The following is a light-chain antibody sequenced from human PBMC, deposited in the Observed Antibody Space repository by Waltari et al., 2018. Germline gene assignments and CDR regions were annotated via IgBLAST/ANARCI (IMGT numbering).Light chain of an antibody. CDR2: DVS. CDR1: SSDVGDYNY. CDR3: CSYAGSRV. J-gene: IGLJ2*01. Sequence: QSALTQPRSVSGSPGPSVTISCPGTSSDVGDYNYVSWYQQNPGKAPKVMIYDVSKRPSGVPDRFSGSKSGNTASLTISGLQAEDEADYYCCSYAGSRVFGGGTKLTVL. V-gene: IGLV2-11*01.